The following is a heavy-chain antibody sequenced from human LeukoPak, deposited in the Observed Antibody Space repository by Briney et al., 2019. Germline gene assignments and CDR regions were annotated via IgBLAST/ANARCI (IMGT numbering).Heavy chain of an antibody. D-gene: IGHD1-26*01. CDR3: AKDPYGGSYYDY. CDR2: ISGSGGST. J-gene: IGHJ4*02. Sequence: GGSLRLSCAASGFTFSSYAMSWVRQAPGKGLEWVSAISGSGGSTYYADSVKGRFTISRVNSKNTLYLQMNSLRAEDTAVYYCAKDPYGGSYYDYWGQGTLVTVSS. V-gene: IGHV3-23*01. CDR1: GFTFSSYA.